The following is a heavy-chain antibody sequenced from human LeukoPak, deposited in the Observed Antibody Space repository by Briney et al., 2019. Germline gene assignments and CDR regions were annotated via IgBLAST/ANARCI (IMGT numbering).Heavy chain of an antibody. J-gene: IGHJ4*02. CDR3: ARRSGVPAGFSFDY. Sequence: SETLPLTCTVSGGSISSYYWSWIRQPPGKGLEWIGYIYYSGSTNYNPSLKSRVTISVDTSKDQFSLKLSSVTAADTAVYYCARRSGVPAGFSFDYWGQGTLVTVSS. CDR1: GGSISSYY. V-gene: IGHV4-59*01. CDR2: IYYSGST. D-gene: IGHD2-2*01.